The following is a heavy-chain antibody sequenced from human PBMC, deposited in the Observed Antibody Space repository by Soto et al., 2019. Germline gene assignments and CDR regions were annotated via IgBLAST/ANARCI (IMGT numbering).Heavy chain of an antibody. J-gene: IGHJ3*02. Sequence: QVHLVQSGAEVRKPGASVKVSCKASGYSFTSYNIGWVRQAPGQGLEWMGWISTYNGNKNYAQKFQGRVTLTTDTPWSTADMELRGLRPDVRASYYCAREVGGTFFAAFDTCGQGTRVTVSS. D-gene: IGHD1-26*01. V-gene: IGHV1-18*01. CDR2: ISTYNGNK. CDR1: GYSFTSYN. CDR3: AREVGGTFFAAFDT.